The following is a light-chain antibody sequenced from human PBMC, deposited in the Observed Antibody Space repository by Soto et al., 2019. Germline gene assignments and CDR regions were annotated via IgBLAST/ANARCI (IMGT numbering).Light chain of an antibody. Sequence: QSVLTQPASVSGSPGQSITISCAGTSSDVGSYNLVSWYQQHPGKAPKLMIYEGSKRPSGVSNRFSGSKSGNTASLTISGLQDDDEADYYCCSYAGSSPSYVFGTGTKVTVL. CDR3: CSYAGSSPSYV. CDR2: EGS. V-gene: IGLV2-23*01. CDR1: SSDVGSYNL. J-gene: IGLJ1*01.